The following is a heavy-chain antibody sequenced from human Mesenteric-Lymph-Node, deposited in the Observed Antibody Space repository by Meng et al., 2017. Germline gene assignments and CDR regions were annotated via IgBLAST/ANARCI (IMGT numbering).Heavy chain of an antibody. D-gene: IGHD3-22*01. CDR2: INPNSGGT. V-gene: IGHV1-2*02. Sequence: ASVKVSCKASGYTFTGYYMHWVRQAPGQGLEWTGWINPNSGGTNYAQKFQGRVTMTRDTSISTAYMELSRLRSDDTAVYYCARTYYYDSSGSSPAGTDAFDIWGQGTMVTVSS. CDR3: ARTYYYDSSGSSPAGTDAFDI. CDR1: GYTFTGYY. J-gene: IGHJ3*02.